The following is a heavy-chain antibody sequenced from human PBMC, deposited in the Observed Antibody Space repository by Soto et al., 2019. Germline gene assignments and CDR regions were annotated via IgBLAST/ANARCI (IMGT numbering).Heavy chain of an antibody. V-gene: IGHV1-3*01. CDR1: GYTFTSYA. D-gene: IGHD6-13*01. J-gene: IGHJ6*02. CDR3: ARDPLYSSSWYKGYSYYGMDV. CDR2: INAGNGNT. Sequence: ASVKVSCKASGYTFTSYAMHLVRQAPGQRLEWMGWINAGNGNTKYSQKFQGRVTITRDTSASTAYMELSSLRSEDTAVYYCARDPLYSSSWYKGYSYYGMDVWGQGTTVTVSS.